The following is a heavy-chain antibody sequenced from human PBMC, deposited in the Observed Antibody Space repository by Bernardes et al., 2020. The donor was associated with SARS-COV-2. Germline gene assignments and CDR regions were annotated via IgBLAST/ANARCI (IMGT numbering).Heavy chain of an antibody. Sequence: SETLSLTCTVSGGSISSYYWSWIRQPPGKGLEWIGYIYYSGSTNYNPSLKSRVTISVDTSKNQFSLKLSSVTAADTAVYYCARGKAVAGTWGWNDAFDIWGQGTMVTVSS. CDR2: IYYSGST. CDR3: ARGKAVAGTWGWNDAFDI. D-gene: IGHD6-19*01. V-gene: IGHV4-59*01. CDR1: GGSISSYY. J-gene: IGHJ3*02.